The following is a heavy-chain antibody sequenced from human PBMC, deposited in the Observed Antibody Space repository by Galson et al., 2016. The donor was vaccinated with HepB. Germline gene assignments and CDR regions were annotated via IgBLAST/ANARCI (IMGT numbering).Heavy chain of an antibody. CDR1: GFTLSSYA. Sequence: SLRLSCAASGFTLSSYAMSWVRQAPGKGLQWVTSISGTGGTTYYADSVKGRFTISRDNSKNTLYLQMNALRVEDTARYYCAKGGTLLRGASAGIVYYWGQGTLFSASS. V-gene: IGHV3-23*01. CDR2: ISGTGGTT. J-gene: IGHJ4*02. D-gene: IGHD3-10*01. CDR3: AKGGTLLRGASAGIVYY.